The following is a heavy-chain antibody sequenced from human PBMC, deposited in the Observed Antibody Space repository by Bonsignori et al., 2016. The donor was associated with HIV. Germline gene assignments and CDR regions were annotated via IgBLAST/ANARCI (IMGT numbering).Heavy chain of an antibody. V-gene: IGHV3-23*01. J-gene: IGHJ2*01. Sequence: ESQLLESGGNSSQPGGSLRLSCTASGFAFRTYAMSWVRQAPGKGLEWVSGIGSSGTKAYYADSVKGRFTISRDNSKNTLYLQMDSLTGADTAVYYCAKDQDNTDYYWYFDLWGRGTQVTV. CDR1: GFAFRTYA. CDR3: AKDQDNTDYYWYFDL. D-gene: IGHD4-11*01. CDR2: IGSSGTKA.